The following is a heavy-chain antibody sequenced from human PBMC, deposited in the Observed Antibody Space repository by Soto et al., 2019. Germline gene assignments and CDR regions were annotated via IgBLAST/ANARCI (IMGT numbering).Heavy chain of an antibody. CDR2: ISYDGSNK. J-gene: IGHJ4*02. D-gene: IGHD3-3*01. V-gene: IGHV3-30-3*01. CDR3: ARDIMLIFGVVNGCVDY. Sequence: VQLVESGGGVVQPGRSLRLSCAASGFTFSSYAMHWVRQAPGKGLEWVAVISYDGSNKYYADSVKGRFTISRDNSKNTLYLQMNSLRAEDTAVYYCARDIMLIFGVVNGCVDYWGQGTLVTVSS. CDR1: GFTFSSYA.